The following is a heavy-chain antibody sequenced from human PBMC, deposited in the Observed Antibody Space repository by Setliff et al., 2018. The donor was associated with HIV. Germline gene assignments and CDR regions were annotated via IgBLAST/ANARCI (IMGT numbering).Heavy chain of an antibody. CDR1: GGSISSSSYY. V-gene: IGHV4-39*07. CDR3: ARGAHALGGDAFDI. Sequence: SETLSLTCTVSGGSISSSSYYWGWLRQPPGKGLEWIGSIYYSGSTYYNPSLKSRVIISVDTSKNQFSLKLSSVTAADTAVYYCARGAHALGGDAFDIWGQGTMVTVSS. CDR2: IYYSGST. D-gene: IGHD1-26*01. J-gene: IGHJ3*02.